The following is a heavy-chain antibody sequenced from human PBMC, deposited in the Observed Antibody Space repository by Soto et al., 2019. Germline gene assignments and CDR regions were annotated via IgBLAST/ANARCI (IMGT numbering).Heavy chain of an antibody. CDR3: ARGWLRDQWMQ. CDR2: ISSSSTYI. CDR1: GFTFSTYN. J-gene: IGHJ4*02. Sequence: EVQLVESGGGLVKPGGSLKLPCAASGFTFSTYNMNWVRQAPGEGLEWVSSISSSSTYIYYADSVKGRLTISRDNAKNSLYLQMNRLRAEDTAVYYCARGWLRDQWMQWGQGTLVTVSS. V-gene: IGHV3-21*01. D-gene: IGHD5-12*01.